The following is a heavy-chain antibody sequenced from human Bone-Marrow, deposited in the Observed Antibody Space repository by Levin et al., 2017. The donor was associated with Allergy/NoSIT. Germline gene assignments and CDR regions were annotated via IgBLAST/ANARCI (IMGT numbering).Heavy chain of an antibody. V-gene: IGHV3-7*01. Sequence: GASVKVSCAASESTFSNYWMSWVRQAPGKGLEWVANIGQDGSEKYYVHSVRGRFTIARDNAKNSLYLQMNSLRAEDTAVYYCARVAAPNIYYYYGMDVWGQGTTVTVSS. CDR1: ESTFSNYW. CDR3: ARVAAPNIYYYYGMDV. D-gene: IGHD6-6*01. J-gene: IGHJ6*02. CDR2: IGQDGSEK.